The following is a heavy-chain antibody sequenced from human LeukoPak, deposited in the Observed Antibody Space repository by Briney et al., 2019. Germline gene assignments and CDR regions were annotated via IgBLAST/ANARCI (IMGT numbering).Heavy chain of an antibody. CDR3: ARVPDSSGWYYFDY. V-gene: IGHV1-18*01. CDR2: ISAYSGNT. D-gene: IGHD6-19*01. Sequence: ASVKVSCKASGYTFTSYGISWVRQAPGQGLEWMGWISAYSGNTNYAQKLQGRVTMTTDTSTSTAYMELRSLRSDDTAVYYCARVPDSSGWYYFDYWGQGTLVTVSS. J-gene: IGHJ4*02. CDR1: GYTFTSYG.